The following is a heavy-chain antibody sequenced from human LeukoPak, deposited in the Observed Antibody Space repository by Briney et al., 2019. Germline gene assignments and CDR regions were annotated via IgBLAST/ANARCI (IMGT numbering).Heavy chain of an antibody. CDR3: ATTWYYDTRGYLFDD. V-gene: IGHV4-59*08. CDR1: GGSIRGYY. J-gene: IGHJ4*01. Sequence: PSETLSLTCTVSGGSIRGYYWGWVRRPPGRGLEYIGHVYYTGGTDYNPSLKSRVTMSVDTSKNQFSLNLSSVTAADTAVYYCATTWYYDTRGYLFDDWGHGTLVTVSS. D-gene: IGHD3-22*01. CDR2: VYYTGGT.